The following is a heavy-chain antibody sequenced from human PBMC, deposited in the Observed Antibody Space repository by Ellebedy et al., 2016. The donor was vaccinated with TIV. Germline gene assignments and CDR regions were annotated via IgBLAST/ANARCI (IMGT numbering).Heavy chain of an antibody. J-gene: IGHJ3*01. D-gene: IGHD4-23*01. V-gene: IGHV3-48*01. CDR1: GFTFRNNS. Sequence: GESLKISCAASGFTFRNNSMNWVRQAPGKGLEWISYISSSGTTIYYADSVKGRFTISRDNSKDTLYLQMNSLRAEDTAIYYCARDPVGVGPAFDVWGQGTMVTVSS. CDR3: ARDPVGVGPAFDV. CDR2: ISSSGTTI.